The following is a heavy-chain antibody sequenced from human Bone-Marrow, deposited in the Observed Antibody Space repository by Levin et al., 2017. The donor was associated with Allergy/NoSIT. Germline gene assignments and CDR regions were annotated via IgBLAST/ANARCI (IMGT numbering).Heavy chain of an antibody. CDR3: AREPYYPYYFDY. V-gene: IGHV3-74*01. CDR2: ISDDGTTT. Sequence: SCAASGFTFSNYWMHWVRQGPGKGLVWVSRISDDGTTTYYADSVKGRFTVSRDNAKNTLYLEMNSLRAEDTAVYYCAREPYYPYYFDYWGQGTLVTVSS. D-gene: IGHD3-10*01. CDR1: GFTFSNYW. J-gene: IGHJ4*02.